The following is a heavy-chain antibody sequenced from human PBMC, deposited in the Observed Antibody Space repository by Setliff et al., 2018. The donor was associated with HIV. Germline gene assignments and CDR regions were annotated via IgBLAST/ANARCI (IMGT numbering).Heavy chain of an antibody. CDR3: ARGVRGVVNGMDV. V-gene: IGHV3-74*01. D-gene: IGHD3-10*01. CDR2: INTDGSST. Sequence: AVGSLRLSCAASGFSFSSYWMHWVRQAPGKGLVWVSRINTDGSSTSYADSVKGRFTISRDNAKNTLYLQMNSLRAEDAAVYYCARGVRGVVNGMDVWGQGTTVTVSS. CDR1: GFSFSSYW. J-gene: IGHJ6*02.